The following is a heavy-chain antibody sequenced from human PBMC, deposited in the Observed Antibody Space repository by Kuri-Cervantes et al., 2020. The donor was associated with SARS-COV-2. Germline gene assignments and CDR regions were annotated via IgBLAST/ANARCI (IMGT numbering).Heavy chain of an antibody. CDR3: ARGADYYDSSGYYPIDY. J-gene: IGHJ4*02. Sequence: SETLSLTCTVSGGSISSDYWSWIRQPPGKGLEWIGYISYGGRTSYNPSLKSRVTISVDTSKNQSSLKLSSVTAADTAVYYCARGADYYDSSGYYPIDYWGQGTLVTVSS. CDR1: GGSISSDY. D-gene: IGHD3-22*01. V-gene: IGHV4-59*01. CDR2: ISYGGRT.